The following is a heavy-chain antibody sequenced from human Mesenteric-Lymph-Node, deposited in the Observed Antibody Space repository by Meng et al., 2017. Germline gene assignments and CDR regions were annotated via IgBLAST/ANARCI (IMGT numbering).Heavy chain of an antibody. V-gene: IGHV4-34*01. CDR1: GVSFSSYY. D-gene: IGHD2-15*01. CDR3: PRDAGYCSGGSCFWARHQYYYYGMDL. CDR2: INNSGST. J-gene: IGHJ6*02. Sequence: SETLSLTCTVYGVSFSSYYWSWIRKPPGKGLEWIGEINNSGSTNYNPSLKIRVTISVDKSKNHFSLELGSVTAADMAVYYCPRDAGYCSGGSCFWARHQYYYYGMDLWGQGTMVTVSS.